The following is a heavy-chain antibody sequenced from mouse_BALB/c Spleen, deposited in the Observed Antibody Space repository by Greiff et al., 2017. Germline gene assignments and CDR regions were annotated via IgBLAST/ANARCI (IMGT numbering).Heavy chain of an antibody. CDR3: AREDAGYFDY. CDR2: IYPGSGST. Sequence: VQLQQPGAELVKPGTSVKLSCKASGYNFTSYWINWVKLRPGQGLEWIGDIYPGSGSTNYNEKFKSKATLTVDTSSSTAYMQLSSLASEDSALYYCAREDAGYFDYWGQGTTLTVSS. J-gene: IGHJ2*01. CDR1: GYNFTSYW. V-gene: IGHV1-55*01.